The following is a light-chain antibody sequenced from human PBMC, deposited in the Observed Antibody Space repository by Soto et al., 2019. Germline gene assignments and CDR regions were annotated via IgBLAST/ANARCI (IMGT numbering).Light chain of an antibody. CDR2: DVS. CDR1: SSDVGGYNY. V-gene: IGLV2-11*01. Sequence: QSVLTQPRSVSGSPGQSVTISCTGTSSDVGGYNYVSWYQQHPGKAPKVMIYDVSKRPSGVPDRFSGSKSGNTASLTISGLQAEDEADYYCCSYAGSYTLVFGGGTQLTV. J-gene: IGLJ2*01. CDR3: CSYAGSYTLV.